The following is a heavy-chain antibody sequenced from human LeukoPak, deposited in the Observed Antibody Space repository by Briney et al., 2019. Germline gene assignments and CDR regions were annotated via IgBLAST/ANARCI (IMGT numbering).Heavy chain of an antibody. D-gene: IGHD6-19*01. V-gene: IGHV4-59*08. CDR3: ARRGYSTGWYCFDY. CDR2: IYSSGST. Sequence: SETLSLTCTVSGGSISSYYWSWIRQPPGKGLEWIGYIYSSGSTNYNPSLESRVTISVDTSKNQFSLKLSSVTAADTAVYYCARRGYSTGWYCFDYWGQGTLVTVSS. CDR1: GGSISSYY. J-gene: IGHJ4*02.